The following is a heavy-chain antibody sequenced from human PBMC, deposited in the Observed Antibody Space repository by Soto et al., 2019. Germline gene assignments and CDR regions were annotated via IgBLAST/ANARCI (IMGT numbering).Heavy chain of an antibody. CDR3: ARRTTKRIAVAGGFDY. J-gene: IGHJ4*02. D-gene: IGHD6-19*01. CDR2: IYPGDSDT. V-gene: IGHV5-51*01. Sequence: PGESLKISCKGSGYSFTSYWIGWVRQMPGKGLEWMGIIYPGDSDTRYSPSFQGQVTISADKSISTAYLQWSSLKASDTPMYYCARRTTKRIAVAGGFDYWGQGTLVTVSS. CDR1: GYSFTSYW.